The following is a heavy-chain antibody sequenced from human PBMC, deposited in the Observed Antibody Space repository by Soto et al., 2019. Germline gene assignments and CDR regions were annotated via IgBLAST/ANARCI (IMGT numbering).Heavy chain of an antibody. CDR3: ARAILGYCTSSSCNGGDYYYGMDV. J-gene: IGHJ6*02. Sequence: SETLSLTCTVSGDPVSSDTYYWSWIRQPPGKGLEWIGYLFYTGSTSYNPSLNSRVTMLVDTSKNQFSLKLSSVTAADSAVYYCARAILGYCTSSSCNGGDYYYGMDVWGQGTTVTVSS. D-gene: IGHD2-2*01. V-gene: IGHV4-61*01. CDR1: GDPVSSDTYY. CDR2: LFYTGST.